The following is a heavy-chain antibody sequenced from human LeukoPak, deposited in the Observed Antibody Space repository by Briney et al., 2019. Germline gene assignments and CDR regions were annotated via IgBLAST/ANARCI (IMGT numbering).Heavy chain of an antibody. Sequence: SSETLSLTCTVSGGSISSYYWSWIRQPPGKGLEWIGYIYYSGSTNYNPSLKSRVTISVDTSKNQFSLKLSSVTAADTAVYYCARLRARYSSSWSPFDYWGQGTLVTVSS. CDR1: GGSISSYY. CDR3: ARLRARYSSSWSPFDY. D-gene: IGHD6-13*01. J-gene: IGHJ4*02. V-gene: IGHV4-59*01. CDR2: IYYSGST.